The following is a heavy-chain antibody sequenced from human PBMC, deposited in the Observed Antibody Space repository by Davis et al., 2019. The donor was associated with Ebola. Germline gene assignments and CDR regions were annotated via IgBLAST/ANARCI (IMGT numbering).Heavy chain of an antibody. CDR2: INPSGGST. D-gene: IGHD6-13*01. V-gene: IGHV1-46*01. CDR1: GYTFTSYY. Sequence: AASVKVSCKASGYTFTSYYMHWVRQAPGQGLEWMGIINPSGGSTNYAQKFQGRVTITADKSTSTAYMELSSLRSEDTAVYYCARTYSSSRNYYYYYGMDVWGQGTTVTVSS. J-gene: IGHJ6*02. CDR3: ARTYSSSRNYYYYYGMDV.